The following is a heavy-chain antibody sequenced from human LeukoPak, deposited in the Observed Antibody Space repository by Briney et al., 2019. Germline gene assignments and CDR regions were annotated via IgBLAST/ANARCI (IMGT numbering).Heavy chain of an antibody. V-gene: IGHV4-59*08. CDR2: IYYSGST. Sequence: RASETLSLTCTVSGGSISSYYWSWIRQPPGKGLEWIGYIYYSGSTNYNPPLKSRVTISVDTSKNQFSLKLSSVTAADTAVYYCARHVGATRGYYGMDVWGQGTTVTVSS. D-gene: IGHD1-26*01. CDR3: ARHVGATRGYYGMDV. CDR1: GGSISSYY. J-gene: IGHJ6*02.